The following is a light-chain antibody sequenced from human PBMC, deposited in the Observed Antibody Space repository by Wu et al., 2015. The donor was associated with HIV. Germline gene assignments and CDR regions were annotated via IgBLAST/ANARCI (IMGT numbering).Light chain of an antibody. CDR1: ESISNN. V-gene: IGKV3-11*01. J-gene: IGKJ1*01. Sequence: EIVMTQSPATLSVSPGERATLSCRATESISNNLAWYQQKPGQAPRLLIYDASNRATGIPARFSGSGSGTDFTLTISSLEPEDFALYYCQQRSNWPWTFGQGTKVEFK. CDR2: DAS. CDR3: QQRSNWPWT.